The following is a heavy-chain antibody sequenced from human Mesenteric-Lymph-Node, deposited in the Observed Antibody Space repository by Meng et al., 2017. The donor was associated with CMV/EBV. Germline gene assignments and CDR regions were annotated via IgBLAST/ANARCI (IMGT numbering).Heavy chain of an antibody. Sequence: PSLPCAVSGGSISDSSNWWSWVRQPPGKGLEWIGESFHSGSTNYNPSLKSRVTMSVDKSKNQFSLKVSSVTAADTAVYYCARVDFGDWGQGTLVTVSS. CDR1: GGSISDSSNW. J-gene: IGHJ4*02. CDR2: SFHSGST. CDR3: ARVDFGD. D-gene: IGHD2-2*03. V-gene: IGHV4-4*02.